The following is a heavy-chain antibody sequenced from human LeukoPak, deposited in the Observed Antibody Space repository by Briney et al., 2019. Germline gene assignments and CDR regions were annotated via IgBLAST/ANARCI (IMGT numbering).Heavy chain of an antibody. D-gene: IGHD3-3*01. CDR3: ARRRPLRGFDY. V-gene: IGHV4-34*01. Sequence: SETLSLTCAVYGGSFSGYYWSWIRQPPGKGLEWIGEINHSGGTNYNPSLKSRVTISVDTSKNQFSLKLSSVTAADTAVYYCARRRPLRGFDYWGQGTLVTVSS. CDR1: GGSFSGYY. CDR2: INHSGGT. J-gene: IGHJ4*02.